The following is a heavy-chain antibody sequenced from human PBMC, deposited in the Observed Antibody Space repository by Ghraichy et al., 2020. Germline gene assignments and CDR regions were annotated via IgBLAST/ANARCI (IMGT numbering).Heavy chain of an antibody. Sequence: GGSLRLSCAASGFTVSSNYMSWVRQAPGKGLEWVSVIYSGGSTYYADSVKGRFTISRDNSKNTLYLQMNSLRAEDTAVYYCARDWEMATIIGYWGQGTLVTVSS. CDR3: ARDWEMATIIGY. CDR2: IYSGGST. J-gene: IGHJ4*02. D-gene: IGHD5-24*01. CDR1: GFTVSSNY. V-gene: IGHV3-66*01.